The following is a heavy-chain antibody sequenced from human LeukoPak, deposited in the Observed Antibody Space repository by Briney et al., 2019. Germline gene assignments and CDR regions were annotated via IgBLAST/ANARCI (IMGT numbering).Heavy chain of an antibody. CDR3: AREVHTIYVAFDC. Sequence: ASVKVSCKASRYTYTSYLFNWVRQAPGQGLEWMGWISAYNGDTNYAQNLQGRVTMTTDTSTSTAYMELRSLRSDDTAVYYCAREVHTIYVAFDCWGQGTLVTVSS. CDR1: RYTYTSYL. CDR2: ISAYNGDT. D-gene: IGHD3-10*01. J-gene: IGHJ5*01. V-gene: IGHV1-18*01.